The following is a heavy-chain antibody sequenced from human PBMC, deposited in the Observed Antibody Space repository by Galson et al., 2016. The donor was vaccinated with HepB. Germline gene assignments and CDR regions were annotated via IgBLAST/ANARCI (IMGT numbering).Heavy chain of an antibody. CDR1: GFSFSSFA. Sequence: SLRLSCAASGFSFSSFAMSWVRQAPGQGLEWVSAISGNGVTTYYADSVRGRFTISRDKSRDTVYLQMKVLSAGDTAVYYCGNSTFSGCSIVRFSDYWGQGALVTVTA. D-gene: IGHD2-15*01. V-gene: IGHV3-23*01. J-gene: IGHJ4*02. CDR3: GNSTFSGCSIVRFSDY. CDR2: ISGNGVTT.